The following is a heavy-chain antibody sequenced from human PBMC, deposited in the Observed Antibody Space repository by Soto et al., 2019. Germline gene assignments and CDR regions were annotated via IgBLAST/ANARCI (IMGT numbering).Heavy chain of an antibody. Sequence: QITLKESGPTLVEPTQTLTLTCTYSGFSLRTTGVGVGWIRQPPGKALEWLGIIYWNDDKRYSPSLKNRLTLTCAIPRRPVVLTMTHMDTVHAATYCSALTSGLPFGYWRHGTLV. J-gene: IGHJ4*01. CDR2: IYWNDDK. D-gene: IGHD3-10*01. V-gene: IGHV2-5*01. CDR1: GFSLRTTGVG. CDR3: ALTSGLPFGY.